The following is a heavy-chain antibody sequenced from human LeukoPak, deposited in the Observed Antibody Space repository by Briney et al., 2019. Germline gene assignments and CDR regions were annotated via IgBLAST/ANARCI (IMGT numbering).Heavy chain of an antibody. J-gene: IGHJ5*02. Sequence: SETLSLTCTVSGGSISSGVNYWSWIRRPAGKGLEWIGRIYTSGSTNYNPSLKSRVTIALDMSKNQFSLKLSSVTAADTAVYYCARRTRGSDIVVRGNWFDPWGQGTLVTVSS. D-gene: IGHD2-15*01. V-gene: IGHV4-61*02. CDR2: IYTSGST. CDR3: ARRTRGSDIVVRGNWFDP. CDR1: GGSISSGVNY.